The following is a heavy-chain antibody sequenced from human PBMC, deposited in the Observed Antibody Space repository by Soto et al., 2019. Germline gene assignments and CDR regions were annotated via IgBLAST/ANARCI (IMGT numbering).Heavy chain of an antibody. J-gene: IGHJ4*02. CDR3: AKGGAVAKGALGY. CDR2: ISETGSAA. V-gene: IGHV3-23*01. D-gene: IGHD5-12*01. Sequence: EVQLLESGGGLVQPGGSLRLPCAASGFTFAYYAMSWVRQAPGKGLEWVATISETGSAAYYADSVKGRFTISRDNSANTLYLQMNSLRVEDTAMYYCAKGGAVAKGALGYWGQGTLVAVSS. CDR1: GFTFAYYA.